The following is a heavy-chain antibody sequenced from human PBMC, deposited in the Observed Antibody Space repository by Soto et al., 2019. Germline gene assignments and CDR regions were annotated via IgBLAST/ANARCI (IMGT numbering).Heavy chain of an antibody. CDR3: ARQDSGYDYYYGMDV. V-gene: IGHV5-10-1*01. J-gene: IGHJ6*02. D-gene: IGHD5-12*01. CDR2: IDPSDSYT. Sequence: PGESLKISCKGSGYSFTSYWISWVRQMPGKGLEWMGRIDPSDSYTNYSPSFQGHVTISADKSISTAYLQWSSLKASDTAMYYCARQDSGYDYYYGMDVWGQGTTVTVSS. CDR1: GYSFTSYW.